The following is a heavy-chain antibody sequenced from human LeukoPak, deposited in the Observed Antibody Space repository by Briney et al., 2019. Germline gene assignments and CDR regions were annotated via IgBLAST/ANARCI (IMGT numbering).Heavy chain of an antibody. CDR1: GFTFSSYA. V-gene: IGHV3-23*01. CDR3: AKDKALWFGEGLFDY. J-gene: IGHJ4*02. Sequence: QTGGSLRLSCAASGFTFSSYAMSWVRQAPGKGLEWVSAISGSGGSTYYADSVKGRFTISRDNSKNTLYLQMNSLRAEDTAVYYCAKDKALWFGEGLFDYWGQGTLVTVSS. D-gene: IGHD3-10*01. CDR2: ISGSGGST.